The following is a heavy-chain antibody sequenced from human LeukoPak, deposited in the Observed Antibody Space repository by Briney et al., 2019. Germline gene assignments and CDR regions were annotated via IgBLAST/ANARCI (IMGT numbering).Heavy chain of an antibody. Sequence: SETLSLTCTVSGGSISSYYWSWIRQPAGKGLEWIGRIYTSGSTNYNPSLKSRVTMSVDTSKNQFSLKLSSVTAADTAVYYCARGPTLAAAGTEKYYFDYWGQGTLVTASS. J-gene: IGHJ4*02. V-gene: IGHV4-4*07. D-gene: IGHD6-13*01. CDR2: IYTSGST. CDR3: ARGPTLAAAGTEKYYFDY. CDR1: GGSISSYY.